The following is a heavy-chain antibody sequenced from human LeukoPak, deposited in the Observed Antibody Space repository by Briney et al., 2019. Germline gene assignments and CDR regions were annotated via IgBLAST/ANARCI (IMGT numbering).Heavy chain of an antibody. V-gene: IGHV3-7*01. D-gene: IGHD3-10*01. CDR2: IWPDGSDT. CDR1: GFTFSSYG. J-gene: IGHJ5*02. Sequence: GGSLRLSCAASGFTFSSYGMHWVRQAPGKGLEWVANIWPDGSDTYHVDSVRGRFAISRDNAQYLLNLQMNSLRAEDSAVYYCARWGVNAGLDRWGQGTLVIVSS. CDR3: ARWGVNAGLDR.